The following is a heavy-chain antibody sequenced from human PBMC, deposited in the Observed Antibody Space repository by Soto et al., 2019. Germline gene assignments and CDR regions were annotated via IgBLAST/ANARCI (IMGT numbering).Heavy chain of an antibody. Sequence: GGSLRLSCAGSGFTFSRFAMSWVRQVPGKGLEWVSAISGSGQTTYYADSVKGRFTVSRDNSNNTLYLQMNSLRAEDTAVYYCEKDQRKTAIFGVVTLYWGQGTLVTVSS. CDR2: ISGSGQTT. D-gene: IGHD3-3*01. V-gene: IGHV3-23*01. CDR3: EKDQRKTAIFGVVTLY. J-gene: IGHJ4*02. CDR1: GFTFSRFA.